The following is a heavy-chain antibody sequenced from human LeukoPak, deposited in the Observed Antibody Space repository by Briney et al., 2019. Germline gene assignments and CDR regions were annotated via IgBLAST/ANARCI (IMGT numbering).Heavy chain of an antibody. J-gene: IGHJ3*02. CDR2: IYPGDSDT. CDR3: ARRLGYCSGGSCESAFDI. V-gene: IGHV5-51*01. Sequence: GESLKISCKGSGYSFTSYWIGWVRQMPGKGLEWMGIIYPGDSDTRYSPSFQGQVTISADKSISTAYLQWSSLKASDTAMYYCARRLGYCSGGSCESAFDIWGQGTMVTVSS. CDR1: GYSFTSYW. D-gene: IGHD2-15*01.